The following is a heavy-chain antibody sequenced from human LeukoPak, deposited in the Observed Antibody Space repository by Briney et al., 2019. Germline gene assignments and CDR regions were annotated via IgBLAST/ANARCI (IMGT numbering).Heavy chain of an antibody. D-gene: IGHD2-2*01. Sequence: ASVKVSCKASGYTFNNYAINWVRQAPGQGLEWMGRNNPNTGGTIYTQKFQGRVTMTRDTSISTAYMELNRLTSDDTAVYYCVREYCSSTSCHYYFDYWGQGALVTVSS. CDR2: NNPNTGGT. CDR1: GYTFNNYA. J-gene: IGHJ4*02. CDR3: VREYCSSTSCHYYFDY. V-gene: IGHV1-2*06.